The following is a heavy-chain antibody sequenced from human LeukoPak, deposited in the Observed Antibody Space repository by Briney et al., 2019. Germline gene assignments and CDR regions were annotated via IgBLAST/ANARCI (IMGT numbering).Heavy chain of an antibody. CDR1: GYTFTGYY. CDR3: ARGHGILATGGLIDY. CDR2: MNPNSGNT. J-gene: IGHJ4*02. V-gene: IGHV1-8*02. Sequence: ASVKVSCKASGYTFTGYYMHWVRQATGQGLEWMGWMNPNSGNTGYAQMLQGRVTMTRNTSISTAYMELSSLRSEDTAVYYCARGHGILATGGLIDYWGQGTLVTVSS. D-gene: IGHD2-15*01.